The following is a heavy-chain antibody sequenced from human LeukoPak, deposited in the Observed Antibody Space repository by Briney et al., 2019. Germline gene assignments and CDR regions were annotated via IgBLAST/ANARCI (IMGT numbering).Heavy chain of an antibody. Sequence: GGSLRLSCAASGFTFDDYAMHWVRQAPGKGLEWVSGISWNSGSIGYADSVKGRFTISRDNAKNSLYLQMNSLRAEDMALYYCAKDIADSGYDSGGFDYWGRRTLVTVSS. J-gene: IGHJ4*02. V-gene: IGHV3-9*03. D-gene: IGHD5-12*01. CDR2: ISWNSGSI. CDR1: GFTFDDYA. CDR3: AKDIADSGYDSGGFDY.